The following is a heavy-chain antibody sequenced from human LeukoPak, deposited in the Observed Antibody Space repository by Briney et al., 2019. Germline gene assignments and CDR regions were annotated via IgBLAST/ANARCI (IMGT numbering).Heavy chain of an antibody. V-gene: IGHV3-21*01. D-gene: IGHD4-17*01. CDR1: GFTFSSYS. Sequence: GGSLRLSCAASGFTFSSYSMNWVRQAPGKGLEWVSSISSSSSYIYYADSVKGRFTISRDNAKNLLYLQMNSLRAEDTAVYYCARPNDYGDYFDYWGQGTLVTVSS. CDR2: ISSSSSYI. J-gene: IGHJ4*02. CDR3: ARPNDYGDYFDY.